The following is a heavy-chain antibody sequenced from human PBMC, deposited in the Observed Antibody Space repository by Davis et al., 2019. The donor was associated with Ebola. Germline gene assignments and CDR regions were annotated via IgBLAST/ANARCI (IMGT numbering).Heavy chain of an antibody. J-gene: IGHJ4*02. CDR1: GFTVSSNY. Sequence: GGSLRLSCAASGFTVSSNYMSWVRQAPGKGLEWVSYISSSSSTIYYADSVKGRFTISRDNAKNSLYLQMNSLRDEDTAVYYCARWSILGQWGQGTLVTVSS. CDR2: ISSSSSTI. CDR3: ARWSILGQ. V-gene: IGHV3-48*02. D-gene: IGHD3-3*01.